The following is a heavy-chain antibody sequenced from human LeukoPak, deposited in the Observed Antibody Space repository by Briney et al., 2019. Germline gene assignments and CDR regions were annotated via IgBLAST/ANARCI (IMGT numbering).Heavy chain of an antibody. CDR2: IYYNGNM. CDR1: GASTIAYY. Sequence: PSESLSLTCSVSGASTIAYYWSWIRQPPGKGLEWIGYIYYNGNMSYNPPLKSRVTISVDTSKNQFSLKLTSVTAADSAVYYCARLMNIAAADYWGQGTLVTVSS. V-gene: IGHV4-59*08. CDR3: ARLMNIAAADY. J-gene: IGHJ4*02. D-gene: IGHD2/OR15-2a*01.